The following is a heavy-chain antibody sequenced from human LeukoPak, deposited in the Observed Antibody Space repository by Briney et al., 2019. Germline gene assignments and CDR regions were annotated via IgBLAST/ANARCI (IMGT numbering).Heavy chain of an antibody. D-gene: IGHD3-16*02. J-gene: IGHJ5*02. Sequence: SETLSLTCAVYGGSFSGYYWSWIRQPPGKGLEWIGEINHSGSTNYNPSLKSRVTISVDTSKNQFSLKLSSVIAADTAVYYCARHVNYRRWFDPWGQGTLVTVSS. CDR1: GGSFSGYY. V-gene: IGHV4-34*01. CDR2: INHSGST. CDR3: ARHVNYRRWFDP.